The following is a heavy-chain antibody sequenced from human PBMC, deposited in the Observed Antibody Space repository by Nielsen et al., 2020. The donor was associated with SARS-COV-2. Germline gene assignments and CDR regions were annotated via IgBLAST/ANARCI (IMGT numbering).Heavy chain of an antibody. CDR3: ARSDSSSWYGNDH. CDR1: GGTFSSYA. V-gene: IGHV1-46*01. J-gene: IGHJ4*02. Sequence: ASVKVSCKASGGTFSSYAISWVRQAPVQGLEWMGIINPSSGSTSYAQNFQGRVTMTRDTSTSTVYMELSSLRSEDTAMYYCARSDSSSWYGNDHWGQGTLVTVSS. CDR2: INPSSGST. D-gene: IGHD6-13*01.